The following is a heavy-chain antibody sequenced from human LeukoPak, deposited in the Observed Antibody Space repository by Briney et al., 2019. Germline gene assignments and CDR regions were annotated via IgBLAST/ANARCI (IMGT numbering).Heavy chain of an antibody. J-gene: IGHJ4*02. CDR3: ARGTAAAGVFDC. D-gene: IGHD6-13*01. Sequence: PGGSLRLSCVASGFTFSTYWMHWVRQVPGKGPVWVSHIRSDGGSTAYADSVKGRFTISRDNAKGTLHPQMNSLRAEDTAVYYCARGTAAAGVFDCWGQGTLVAVSS. V-gene: IGHV3-74*01. CDR1: GFTFSTYW. CDR2: IRSDGGST.